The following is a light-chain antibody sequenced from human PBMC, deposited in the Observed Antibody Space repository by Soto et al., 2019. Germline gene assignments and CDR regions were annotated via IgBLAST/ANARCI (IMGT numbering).Light chain of an antibody. CDR2: DVA. Sequence: EIVLTQSPATLSLSPGERATLSCRASQSVRKYLAWYQQKPGQAPRLLIHDVANRATGAPIRFSGSGSGTDFTLTISSLEPEDFAVYYCQQRDDWPITFGQGTRLEI. CDR3: QQRDDWPIT. CDR1: QSVRKY. V-gene: IGKV3-11*01. J-gene: IGKJ5*01.